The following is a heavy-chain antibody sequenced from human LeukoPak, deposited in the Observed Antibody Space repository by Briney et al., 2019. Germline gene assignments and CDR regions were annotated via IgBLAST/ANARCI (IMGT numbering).Heavy chain of an antibody. CDR3: ARGGYSNLDY. J-gene: IGHJ4*02. Sequence: PSETLSLTCTVSGGSISSSSYYWGWIRQPPGKGLEWIGSIYYSGSTYYNPSLKSRVTISVDTSKNQFSLKLSSVTAADTAVYYCARGGYSNLDYWGQGTLVTVSS. V-gene: IGHV4-39*07. CDR1: GGSISSSSYY. D-gene: IGHD4-11*01. CDR2: IYYSGST.